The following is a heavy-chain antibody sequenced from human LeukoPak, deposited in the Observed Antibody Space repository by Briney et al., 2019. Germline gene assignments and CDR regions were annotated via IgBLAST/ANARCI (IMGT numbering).Heavy chain of an antibody. D-gene: IGHD6-19*01. Sequence: ASVKVSCKASGYTFTSYAMHWVRQAPGQRLEWMGRINPNTGDTDYAQEFQGRVTITRDTSINTAYMELSRLRSDDTAVYYCARDQQWLANFDYWGQGTLVTVSS. CDR3: ARDQQWLANFDY. J-gene: IGHJ4*02. V-gene: IGHV1-2*06. CDR1: GYTFTSYA. CDR2: INPNTGDT.